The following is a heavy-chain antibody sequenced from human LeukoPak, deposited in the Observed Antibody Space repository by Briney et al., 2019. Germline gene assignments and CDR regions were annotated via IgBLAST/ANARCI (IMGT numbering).Heavy chain of an antibody. D-gene: IGHD3-22*01. J-gene: IGHJ4*02. Sequence: GASVKVSCKASGGTFISYAISWVRQAPGQGLEWMGGIIPIFGTANYAQKFQGRVTITADESTSTAYMELSSLRSEDTAVYYCARDQWDYYDSSGFAYWGQGTLVTVSS. V-gene: IGHV1-69*01. CDR3: ARDQWDYYDSSGFAY. CDR1: GGTFISYA. CDR2: IIPIFGTA.